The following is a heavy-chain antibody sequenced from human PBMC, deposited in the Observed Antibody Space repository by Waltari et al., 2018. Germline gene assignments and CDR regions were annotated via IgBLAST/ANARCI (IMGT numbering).Heavy chain of an antibody. J-gene: IGHJ4*02. CDR1: GFTFSSYE. CDR2: ISSSGSTI. D-gene: IGHD5-12*01. CDR3: ARARRDGYNYRIYGDY. V-gene: IGHV3-48*03. Sequence: EVQLVESGGGLVQPGGSLRLSCAASGFTFSSYEMNWVRPAPGKGLEWVSYISSSGSTIYYADSVKGRFTISRDNAKNSLYLQMNSLRAEDTAVYYCARARRDGYNYRIYGDYWGQGTLVTVSS.